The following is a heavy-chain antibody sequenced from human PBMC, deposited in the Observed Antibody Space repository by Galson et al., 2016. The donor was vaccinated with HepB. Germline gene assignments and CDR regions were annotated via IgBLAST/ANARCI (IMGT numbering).Heavy chain of an antibody. CDR1: GFSFSGYG. V-gene: IGHV3-30*03. CDR2: ISFGGSDQ. J-gene: IGHJ4*02. D-gene: IGHD6-13*01. CDR3: SDSWGLEH. Sequence: SLRLSCAASGFSFSGYGMHWVRQAPDTGLEWVAVISFGGSDQDYVDSVKGRFTISRDNSRNTLYLQMNSLRVEDTANCASSDSWGLEHWGQGTLVTVSS.